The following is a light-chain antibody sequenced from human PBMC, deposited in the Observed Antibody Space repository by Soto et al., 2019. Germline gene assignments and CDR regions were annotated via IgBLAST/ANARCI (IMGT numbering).Light chain of an antibody. Sequence: QSVLTRPASVSGSPGQSITISCTGSSSDIGAYNYVSWFQQYPGKAPKLIISEVSNRPSGVSNRFSGSKSGTAASLTISGLQTEDEADYFCFSFTTDWTHVFGTGTRSPS. V-gene: IGLV2-14*01. CDR3: FSFTTDWTHV. CDR2: EVS. CDR1: SSDIGAYNY. J-gene: IGLJ1*01.